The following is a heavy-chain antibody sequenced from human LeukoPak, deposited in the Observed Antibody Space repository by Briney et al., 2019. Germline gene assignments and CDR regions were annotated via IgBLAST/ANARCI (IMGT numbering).Heavy chain of an antibody. CDR1: GYTFTGYY. V-gene: IGHV1-2*02. D-gene: IGHD3-22*01. CDR2: INPNSGGT. Sequence: ASVKVSCKASGYTFTGYYMHWVRQAPGQGFEWMGWINPNSGGTNYAQKFQGRVTMTRDTSISTAYMELSRLRSDDTAVYYCASTLASPYYYDSSGYLNYWGQGTLVTVSS. J-gene: IGHJ4*02. CDR3: ASTLASPYYYDSSGYLNY.